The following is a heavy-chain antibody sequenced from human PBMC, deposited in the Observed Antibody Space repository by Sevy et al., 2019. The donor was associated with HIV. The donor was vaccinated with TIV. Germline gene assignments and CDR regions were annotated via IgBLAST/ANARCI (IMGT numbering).Heavy chain of an antibody. J-gene: IGHJ3*01. CDR3: AKGLGMVQGALLSDDV. CDR2: IRYDGSTK. CDR1: GFTFSSYG. Sequence: GGSLRLSCAASGFTFSSYGMHWVRQAPGKGLEWVTFIRYDGSTKYYVESVKGRFTISRDNSKNTLYLQMNSLRPEDTAVYYCAKGLGMVQGALLSDDVWGQGTMVTVSS. V-gene: IGHV3-30*02. D-gene: IGHD3-10*01.